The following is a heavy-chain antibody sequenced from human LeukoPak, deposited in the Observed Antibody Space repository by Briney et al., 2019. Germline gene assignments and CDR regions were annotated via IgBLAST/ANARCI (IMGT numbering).Heavy chain of an antibody. CDR1: GFTFSSYG. V-gene: IGHV3-33*01. CDR2: IWYDGSNK. CDR3: ARDFYEQWLVRYYFDY. J-gene: IGHJ4*02. Sequence: GRSLILSRAASGFTFSSYGMHWVRQAPGKGLEWVAVIWYDGSNKYYADSVKGRFTISRDNSKNTLYLQMNSLRAEDTAVYYCARDFYEQWLVRYYFDYWGQGTLVTVSS. D-gene: IGHD6-19*01.